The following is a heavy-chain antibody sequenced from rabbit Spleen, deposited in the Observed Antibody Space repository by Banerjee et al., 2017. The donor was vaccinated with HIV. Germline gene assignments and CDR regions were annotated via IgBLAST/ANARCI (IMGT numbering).Heavy chain of an antibody. V-gene: IGHV1S47*01. CDR3: ARDGISFVSSGWGLTRLDL. J-gene: IGHJ3*01. D-gene: IGHD4-1*01. Sequence: EESGGGLVQPGGSLKLSCKASGFTISSNAMCWVRQAPGKRPEWIGCIYNGDGSTYYASWVNGRFTISRSTSLNTVTLQMTSLTAADTATYFCARDGISFVSSGWGLTRLDLWGPGTLVTVS. CDR1: GFTISSNA. CDR2: IYNGDGST.